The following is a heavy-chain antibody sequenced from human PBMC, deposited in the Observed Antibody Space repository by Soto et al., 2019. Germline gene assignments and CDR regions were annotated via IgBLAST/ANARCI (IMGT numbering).Heavy chain of an antibody. D-gene: IGHD5-18*01. CDR1: GFTFSSYG. CDR3: AKGIQLWSFDY. V-gene: IGHV3-30*18. J-gene: IGHJ4*02. Sequence: QVQLVESGGGVVQPGRSLRLSCAASGFTFSSYGMHWVRQAPGKGLEWVAVISYDGSNKYYADSVKGRFTISRDNSKNTLYLQTNSLRAEDTAVYYCAKGIQLWSFDYWGQGTLVTVSS. CDR2: ISYDGSNK.